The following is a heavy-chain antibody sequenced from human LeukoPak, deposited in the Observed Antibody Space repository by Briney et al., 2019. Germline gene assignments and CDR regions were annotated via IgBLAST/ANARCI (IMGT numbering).Heavy chain of an antibody. Sequence: PGGSLRPSCAASGFTFSDYYMSWIRQAPGKGLEWVSTISGSGDCTFYADSVKGRFTISRDNSKNTVYLQMNSLRADDTAVYYCAKRGIAAAASFDYWGQGTLVTVSS. J-gene: IGHJ4*02. CDR1: GFTFSDYY. CDR2: ISGSGDCT. CDR3: AKRGIAAAASFDY. V-gene: IGHV3-23*01. D-gene: IGHD6-13*01.